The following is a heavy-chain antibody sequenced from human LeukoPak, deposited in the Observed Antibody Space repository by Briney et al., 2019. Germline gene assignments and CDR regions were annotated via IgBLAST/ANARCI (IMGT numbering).Heavy chain of an antibody. CDR1: GYTFTSYA. CDR2: INAGNGNT. V-gene: IGHV1-3*01. CDR3: ARDHCSSTSSYTGYYYYGMDV. D-gene: IGHD2-2*02. Sequence: GASVKVSCKASGYTFTSYAMHWVRQAPGQRLEWMGWINAGNGNTKYSQKFQGRVTITRDTSASTAYMELSSLRSEDTAVYYCARDHCSSTSSYTGYYYYGMDVWGKGTTVTVSS. J-gene: IGHJ6*04.